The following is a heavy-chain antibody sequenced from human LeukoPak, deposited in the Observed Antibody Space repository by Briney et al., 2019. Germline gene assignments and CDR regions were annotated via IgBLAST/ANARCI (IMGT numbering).Heavy chain of an antibody. D-gene: IGHD5-12*01. V-gene: IGHV3-7*01. Sequence: PGGSLRLSCAASGFTFSSYWMSWVRQAPGKGLEWVANIKQDGSEKYYVDSVKGRFPISRDNAKNSLYLQMNSLRAEDTAVYYCAKDGSGYAFRYYFDYWGQGTLVTVSS. CDR1: GFTFSSYW. J-gene: IGHJ4*02. CDR2: IKQDGSEK. CDR3: AKDGSGYAFRYYFDY.